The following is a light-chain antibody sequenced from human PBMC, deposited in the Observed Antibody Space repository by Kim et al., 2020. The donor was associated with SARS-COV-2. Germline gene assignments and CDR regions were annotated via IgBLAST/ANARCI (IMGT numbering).Light chain of an antibody. CDR3: QQYGSPPRT. CDR2: GAS. J-gene: IGKJ2*01. CDR1: QSVSNNY. V-gene: IGKV3-20*01. Sequence: PGERATLSCRASQSVSNNYLGWYQQKPGQAPRLPIFGASSRTTGIPDRFSASGSGQAFTLTISGLEPEDYAVYFCQQYGSPPRTFGRGTKLE.